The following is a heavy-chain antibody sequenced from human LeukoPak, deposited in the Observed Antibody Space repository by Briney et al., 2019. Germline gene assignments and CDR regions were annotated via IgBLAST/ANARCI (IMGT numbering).Heavy chain of an antibody. Sequence: GGSLRLSCAASGFTFSNYWMNWVRQAPGKGLEWVANIKQDGSEKYYVDSVKGRFTISRDNAKKSLFLQMDSLRAEDTTVYYCARDEWAGTVAYWGQGTLVTVSS. V-gene: IGHV3-7*01. J-gene: IGHJ4*02. CDR1: GFTFSNYW. D-gene: IGHD6-19*01. CDR2: IKQDGSEK. CDR3: ARDEWAGTVAY.